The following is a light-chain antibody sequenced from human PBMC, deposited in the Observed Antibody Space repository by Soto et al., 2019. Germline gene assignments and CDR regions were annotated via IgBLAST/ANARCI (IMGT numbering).Light chain of an antibody. J-gene: IGKJ5*01. CDR1: QSVSSN. CDR2: GAS. Sequence: EIVMTQSPATLSVSPGERATLSCRASQSVSSNLAWYQEKPGQAHRLLVYGASTRATGIPDRFSGSGSGTDFTLTISRLEPEDFAVYYCQQYGSSPPITFGQGTRVDIK. CDR3: QQYGSSPPIT. V-gene: IGKV3-20*01.